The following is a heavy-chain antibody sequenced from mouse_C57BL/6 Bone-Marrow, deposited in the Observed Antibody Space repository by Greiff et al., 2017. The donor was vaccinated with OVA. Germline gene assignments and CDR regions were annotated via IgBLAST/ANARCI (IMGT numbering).Heavy chain of an antibody. CDR3: ARAYDYGYAMDY. D-gene: IGHD2-4*01. Sequence: DVKLVESGGGLVKPGGSLKLSCAASGFTFSDYGMHWVRQAPEKGLEWVAYISSGSSTIYYADTVKGRFTISRDNAKNTLSLQMTSLRSEDTAMYYCARAYDYGYAMDYWGQGTSVTVSS. CDR1: GFTFSDYG. J-gene: IGHJ4*01. V-gene: IGHV5-17*01. CDR2: ISSGSSTI.